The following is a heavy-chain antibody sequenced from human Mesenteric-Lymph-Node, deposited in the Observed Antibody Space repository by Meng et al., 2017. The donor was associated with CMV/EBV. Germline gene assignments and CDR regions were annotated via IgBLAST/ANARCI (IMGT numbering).Heavy chain of an antibody. CDR1: GFSFSDYG. V-gene: IGHV3-30*02. CDR2: KRFDGSK. Sequence: GGSLRLSCAASGFSFSDYGVHWVRQAPGKGLEWVAFKRFDGSKFYLDSVKGRFTISRDNSKNTLYLQMNSLRAEDTAVYYCAKGGGIVVVPAAPPLDYWGQGTLVTVSS. D-gene: IGHD2-2*01. CDR3: AKGGGIVVVPAAPPLDY. J-gene: IGHJ4*02.